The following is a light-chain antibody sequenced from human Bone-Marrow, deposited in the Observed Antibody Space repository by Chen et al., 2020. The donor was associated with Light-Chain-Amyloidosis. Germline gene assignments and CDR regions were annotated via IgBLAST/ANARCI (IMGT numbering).Light chain of an antibody. CDR2: DDS. V-gene: IGLV3-21*02. J-gene: IGLJ3*02. CDR3: QVWDRSSDRPV. CDR1: NIGSTS. Sequence: YVLTKPSSVSVAPGQTATIACGGNNIGSTSVHGYQQTPGQAPLLVVYDDSDRPSGIPERLSGSNSGNTATVTISRVEAGDEAGYYCQVWDRSSDRPVFGGGTKLTVL.